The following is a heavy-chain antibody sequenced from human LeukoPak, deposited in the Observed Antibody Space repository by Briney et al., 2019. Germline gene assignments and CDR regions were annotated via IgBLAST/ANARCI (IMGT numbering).Heavy chain of an antibody. CDR3: ARARGYSGYAYFDY. J-gene: IGHJ4*02. CDR1: GGSISSYY. D-gene: IGHD5-12*01. Sequence: KASETLSLTCTVSGGSISSYYWSWIRQPPGKGLEWIGYIYYSGSTNYNPSLKSRVTISVDTSKNQFSLKLSSVTAADTAVYYCARARGYSGYAYFDYWVQGTLVTVSS. CDR2: IYYSGST. V-gene: IGHV4-59*01.